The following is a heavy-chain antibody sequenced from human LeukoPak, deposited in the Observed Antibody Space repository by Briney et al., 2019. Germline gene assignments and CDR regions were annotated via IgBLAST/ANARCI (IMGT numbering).Heavy chain of an antibody. CDR2: IYYSGST. J-gene: IGHJ4*02. V-gene: IGHV4-31*03. Sequence: SETLSLTCTVSGGSISSGGYYWSWIRQHPGKGLEWIGYIYYSGSTYYNPSLKSRVTISVDTSKNQFSLKLSSVTAADTAVYYCARCPKGSRFGELFDYWGQGTLVTVSP. CDR3: ARCPKGSRFGELFDY. CDR1: GGSISSGGYY. D-gene: IGHD3-10*01.